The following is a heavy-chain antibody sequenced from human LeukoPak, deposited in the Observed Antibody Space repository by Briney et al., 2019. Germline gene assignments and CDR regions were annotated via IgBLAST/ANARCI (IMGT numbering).Heavy chain of an antibody. CDR1: GFTFSSYA. J-gene: IGHJ3*02. V-gene: IGHV3-30-3*01. CDR2: ISYDGSNK. Sequence: GGSLRLSCAASGFTFSSYAMHWVRQAPGKGLEWVAVISYDGSNKYYADSVKGRFTISRDNSKNTLYLQMNSLRAEDTAVYYCASPRNAFDIWGQGTMVTVSS. CDR3: ASPRNAFDI. D-gene: IGHD6-6*01.